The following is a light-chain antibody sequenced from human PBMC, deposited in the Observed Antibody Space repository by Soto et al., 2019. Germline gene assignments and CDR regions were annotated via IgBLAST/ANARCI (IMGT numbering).Light chain of an antibody. CDR1: QSVSSN. CDR3: QQYNEWPPGYT. CDR2: GAS. Sequence: EIVMTQSPATLSVSPGERATLSCRASQSVSSNLGWYQHKPGQAPRLLIYGASTRATGIPARFSGSGSGTEFALTISRLQSEDFAVYYCQQYNEWPPGYTFGQGTKIEIK. J-gene: IGKJ2*01. V-gene: IGKV3-15*01.